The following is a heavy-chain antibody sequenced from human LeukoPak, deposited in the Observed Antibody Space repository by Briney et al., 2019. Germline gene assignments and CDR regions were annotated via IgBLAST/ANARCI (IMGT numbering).Heavy chain of an antibody. CDR2: ISGSGGST. CDR1: GFTFSSYA. Sequence: GGSLRLSCAASGFTFSSYAMSWVRQAPGKGLEWVSAISGSGGSTYYADSVKGRFTISRDNSKNTLYLQMNSLRAEDTAVYYCARGGDYSTLTRDYWGQGTLVTVSS. V-gene: IGHV3-23*01. CDR3: ARGGDYSTLTRDY. D-gene: IGHD4-11*01. J-gene: IGHJ4*02.